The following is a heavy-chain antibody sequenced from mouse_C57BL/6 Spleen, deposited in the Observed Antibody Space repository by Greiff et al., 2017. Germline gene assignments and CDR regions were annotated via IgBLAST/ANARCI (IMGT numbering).Heavy chain of an antibody. D-gene: IGHD2-2*01. CDR3: ARESGYDDY. CDR1: GFTFSSYA. CDR2: ISDGGSYT. Sequence: VQLKESGGGLVKPGGSLKLSCAASGFTFSSYAMSWVRQTPEKRLEWVATISDGGSYTYYPDDVKGRFTISRDNAKNNLYLQMSHLKSEDTAMYYCARESGYDDYWGQGTTLTVSS. V-gene: IGHV5-4*01. J-gene: IGHJ2*01.